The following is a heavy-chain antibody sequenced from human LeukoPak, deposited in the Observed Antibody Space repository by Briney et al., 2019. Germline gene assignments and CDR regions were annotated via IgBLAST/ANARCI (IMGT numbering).Heavy chain of an antibody. Sequence: PGGSLRLSCAASGFTFSSYAMSWVRQAPGKGLEWVSAISGSGGSTYYADSVKGRFTISRDNSKNTVYLQMNSLRVEDTAMYYCARWDWVINFDYWGQGALVTVSS. V-gene: IGHV3-23*01. D-gene: IGHD3/OR15-3a*01. CDR1: GFTFSSYA. CDR3: ARWDWVINFDY. CDR2: ISGSGGST. J-gene: IGHJ4*02.